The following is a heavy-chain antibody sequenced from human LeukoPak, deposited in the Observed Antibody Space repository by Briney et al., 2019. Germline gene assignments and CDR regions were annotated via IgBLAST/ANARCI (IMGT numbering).Heavy chain of an antibody. D-gene: IGHD2-21*02. CDR3: ASGTYGDYSFDF. Sequence: GASVKVSCKAPGYTFCGYYLHWVRQAPGQGLEWMGRINTNSGDTNYAQKFLGRVNITTDTSVYMELSGLRSDDTAVYYCASGTYGDYSFDFWGQGVLVTVSS. CDR1: GYTFCGYY. CDR2: INTNSGDT. V-gene: IGHV1-2*06. J-gene: IGHJ4*02.